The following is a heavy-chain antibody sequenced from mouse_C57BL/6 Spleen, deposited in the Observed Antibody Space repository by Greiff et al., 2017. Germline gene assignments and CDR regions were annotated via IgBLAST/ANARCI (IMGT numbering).Heavy chain of an antibody. CDR2: FSSGSSTI. D-gene: IGHD2-5*01. CDR1: GFTFSDYG. J-gene: IGHJ2*01. Sequence: VQLKESGGGLVKPGRSLKLSCAASGFTFSDYGLHWVRQALEKGLEWVAYFSSGSSTIYYADTVKGRITISRDNAKNTLFLQMSSLRSEDTAMYYCARKEAYYSNYPDYWGQGTTLTVSS. CDR3: ARKEAYYSNYPDY. V-gene: IGHV5-17*01.